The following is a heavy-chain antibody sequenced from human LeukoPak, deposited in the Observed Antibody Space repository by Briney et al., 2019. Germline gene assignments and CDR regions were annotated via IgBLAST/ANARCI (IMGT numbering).Heavy chain of an antibody. D-gene: IGHD6-13*01. V-gene: IGHV3-9*01. CDR1: GFTFDDYA. Sequence: GRSLRLSCAASGFTFDDYAMHWVRQAPGKGLEWVSGISWNSGSIGYADSVKGRFTISRDNAKNSLYLQMNSLRAEDTALYYCAKEGSSWRYFDYWGQGTLVTVS. CDR2: ISWNSGSI. CDR3: AKEGSSWRYFDY. J-gene: IGHJ4*02.